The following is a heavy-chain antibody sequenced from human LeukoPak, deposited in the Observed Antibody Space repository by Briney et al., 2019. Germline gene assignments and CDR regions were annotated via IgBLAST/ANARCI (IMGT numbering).Heavy chain of an antibody. V-gene: IGHV3-7*01. D-gene: IGHD6-19*01. Sequence: PGGSLRLSCAASGFTFSNYWMSWVRQAPGKGLEWVANIKQDGSEKYYVDSVKGRFTISRDNAKNSLYLQMNSLRAEDTAVYYCAREGSDWNYHYYLDVWGKGTTVTISS. CDR2: IKQDGSEK. J-gene: IGHJ6*03. CDR1: GFTFSNYW. CDR3: AREGSDWNYHYYLDV.